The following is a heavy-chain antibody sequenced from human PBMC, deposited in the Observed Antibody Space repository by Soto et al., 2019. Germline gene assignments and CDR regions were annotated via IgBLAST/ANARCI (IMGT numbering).Heavy chain of an antibody. Sequence: QVQLVQSGAEVKKPGASVKVSCKASGYTFTSYDINWVRQATGQGLEWKGWMNPNSGNTGYAQKFKGRVTTTRTTAISTAYMELSSLTSEDTAVYYCARAAAAGNWFDPWGQGTLVTVSS. J-gene: IGHJ5*02. V-gene: IGHV1-8*01. CDR3: ARAAAAGNWFDP. CDR1: GYTFTSYD. D-gene: IGHD6-13*01. CDR2: MNPNSGNT.